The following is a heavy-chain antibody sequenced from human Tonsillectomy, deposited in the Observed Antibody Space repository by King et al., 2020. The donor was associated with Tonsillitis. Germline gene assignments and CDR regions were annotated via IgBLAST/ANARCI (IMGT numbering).Heavy chain of an antibody. CDR3: ASATPFAMSPNNGCAP. CDR1: GGSISSGGYS. D-gene: IGHD2-2*01. J-gene: IGHJ5*02. Sequence: LQLQESGSGLVKPSQTLSLSCTVSGGSISSGGYSWSWIRQPPGKGLEWIGYIYHSGSTYYNPSLKSRVTISVDRSKNQFSLKLSSVTAADTAVYYCASATPFAMSPNNGCAPWGQGTLVTVSS. CDR2: IYHSGST. V-gene: IGHV4-30-2*01.